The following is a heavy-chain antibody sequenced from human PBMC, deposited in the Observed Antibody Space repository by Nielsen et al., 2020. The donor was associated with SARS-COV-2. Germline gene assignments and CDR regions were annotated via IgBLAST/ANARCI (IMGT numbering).Heavy chain of an antibody. CDR2: INHSGST. V-gene: IGHV4-34*13. D-gene: IGHD3-3*01. CDR3: ARGHVLRFLEWVGAAWFDP. Sequence: WIRQPPGKGLEWIGEINHSGSTNYNPSLKSRVTISVDTSKNQFSLKLSSVTAADTAVYYCARGHVLRFLEWVGAAWFDPWGQGTLVTVSS. J-gene: IGHJ5*02.